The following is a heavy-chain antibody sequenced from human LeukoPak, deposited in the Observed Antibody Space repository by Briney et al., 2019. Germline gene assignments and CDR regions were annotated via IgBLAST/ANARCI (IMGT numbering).Heavy chain of an antibody. V-gene: IGHV3-64*04. CDR1: GFIFSSYA. D-gene: IGHD6-13*01. Sequence: GSLRLSCSASGFIFSSYAMHWVRQAPGKGLEYVSAISSDGGSTYYADSVKGRFTISRDNSKNTLYLQMNSLRAEDTAVYYCAKPRPSYSSSWYDHWGQGTLVTVSS. J-gene: IGHJ5*02. CDR2: ISSDGGST. CDR3: AKPRPSYSSSWYDH.